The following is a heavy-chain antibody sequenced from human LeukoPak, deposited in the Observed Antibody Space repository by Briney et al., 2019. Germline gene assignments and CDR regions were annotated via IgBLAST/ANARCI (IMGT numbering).Heavy chain of an antibody. CDR2: MNPNSGNT. V-gene: IGHV1-8*01. CDR3: ATCYDYVWGSYRYALDY. D-gene: IGHD3-16*02. J-gene: IGHJ4*02. Sequence: ASVKVSCKASGYTFTSYDINWVRQATGQGLEWMGWMNPNSGNTGYAQKFQGRVTMTRNTSISTAYMELSSLRSDDTAVYYCATCYDYVWGSYRYALDYWGQGTLVTVSS. CDR1: GYTFTSYD.